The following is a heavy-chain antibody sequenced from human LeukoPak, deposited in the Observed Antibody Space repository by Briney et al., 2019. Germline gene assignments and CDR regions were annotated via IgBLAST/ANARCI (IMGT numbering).Heavy chain of an antibody. D-gene: IGHD3-10*01. CDR1: GFTFSSYS. CDR3: ARMTMVRGVIWWFDP. V-gene: IGHV3-21*01. J-gene: IGHJ5*02. Sequence: GGSLRLSCAASGFTFSSYSMNWVRQAPGKGLEWVSSISSSSSYIYYADSVKGRFTISRDNSKNTLYLQMNSLRAEDTAVYYCARMTMVRGVIWWFDPWGQGTLVTVSS. CDR2: ISSSSSYI.